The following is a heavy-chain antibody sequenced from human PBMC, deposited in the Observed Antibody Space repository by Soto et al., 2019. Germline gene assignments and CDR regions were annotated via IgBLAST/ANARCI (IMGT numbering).Heavy chain of an antibody. CDR2: IIPILGIA. CDR3: ARDLVQLAAAGTD. D-gene: IGHD6-13*01. V-gene: IGHV1-69*02. Sequence: SVKVSCKASGGTFSSYTISWVRQAPGQGLEWMGRIIPILGIANYAQKFQGRVTITADKSTSTAYMELSSLRSEDTAVYYCARDLVQLAAAGTDWGQGTLVTVSS. J-gene: IGHJ4*02. CDR1: GGTFSSYT.